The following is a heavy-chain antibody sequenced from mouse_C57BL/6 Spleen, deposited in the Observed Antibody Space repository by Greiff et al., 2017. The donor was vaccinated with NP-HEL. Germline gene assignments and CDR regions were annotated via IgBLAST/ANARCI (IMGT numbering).Heavy chain of an antibody. V-gene: IGHV5-17*01. CDR2: ISSGSSTI. D-gene: IGHD1-1*01. CDR1: GFTFSDYG. Sequence: EVQVVESGGGLVKPGGSLKLSCAASGFTFSDYGMHWVRQAPEKGLEWVAYISSGSSTIYYADTVKGRFTISRDNAKNTLFLQMTSLRSEDTAMYYCARERDYYGSSGYLDDWGQGTTLTVSS. J-gene: IGHJ2*01. CDR3: ARERDYYGSSGYLDD.